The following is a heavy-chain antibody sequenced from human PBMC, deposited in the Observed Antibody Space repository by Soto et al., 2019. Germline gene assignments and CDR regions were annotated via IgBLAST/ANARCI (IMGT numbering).Heavy chain of an antibody. CDR2: MNPNSGNT. Sequence: QVQLVQSGAEVNKPGASVKVSCKASGYTFTSYDINWVRQATGQGLEWMGWMNPNSGNTGYAQKFQGRVTMTRHTSISTAYMALSSLRSEDTAVYYCARVGNYDFWSGYSAPYYYYYMDVWGKGTTVTVSS. V-gene: IGHV1-8*01. CDR1: GYTFTSYD. CDR3: ARVGNYDFWSGYSAPYYYYYMDV. J-gene: IGHJ6*03. D-gene: IGHD3-3*01.